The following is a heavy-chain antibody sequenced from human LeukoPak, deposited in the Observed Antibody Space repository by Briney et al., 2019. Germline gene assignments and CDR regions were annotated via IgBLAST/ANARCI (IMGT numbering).Heavy chain of an antibody. CDR1: GYTFTSYY. CDR2: INPSGGST. V-gene: IGHV1-46*01. Sequence: EASVKVSCKASGYTFTSYYMHWVRQAPGQGLEWMGIINPSGGSTSYAQKFQGRVTMTRDTSTSTVYMELSSLRSEDTAVYYCARDLGGYCSSTSCYPSLDAFDIWGQGTMVTVSS. CDR3: ARDLGGYCSSTSCYPSLDAFDI. D-gene: IGHD2-2*01. J-gene: IGHJ3*02.